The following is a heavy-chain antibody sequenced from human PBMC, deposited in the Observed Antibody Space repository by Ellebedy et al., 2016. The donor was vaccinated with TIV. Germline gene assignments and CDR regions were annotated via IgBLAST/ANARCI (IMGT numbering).Heavy chain of an antibody. CDR2: INKDGRAK. J-gene: IGHJ4*02. V-gene: IGHV3-7*03. CDR1: GFSFRNYW. Sequence: GESLKISCAASGFSFRNYWMNWVRQAPGKGLELVANINKDGRAKNYVDSVKGRFAISRDNAKNSLYLQMNSLRREDTAIYYCARGSVVTGADSWGQGTLVTVSS. CDR3: ARGSVVTGADS. D-gene: IGHD2-21*02.